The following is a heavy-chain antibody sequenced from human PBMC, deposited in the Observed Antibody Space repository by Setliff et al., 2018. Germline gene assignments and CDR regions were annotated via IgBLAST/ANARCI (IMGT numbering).Heavy chain of an antibody. V-gene: IGHV4-61*02. Sequence: SETLSLTCTVSGGSISGGPYYWNWFRQPAGKGLEWIGRLYSSGSTNYNPSLKSRVTISVDTSKNQFSLKLSPVTAADTAVYYCASTDWGWGYYFDYWGQGTLVTVSS. CDR1: GGSISGGPYY. CDR2: LYSSGST. CDR3: ASTDWGWGYYFDY. J-gene: IGHJ4*02. D-gene: IGHD7-27*01.